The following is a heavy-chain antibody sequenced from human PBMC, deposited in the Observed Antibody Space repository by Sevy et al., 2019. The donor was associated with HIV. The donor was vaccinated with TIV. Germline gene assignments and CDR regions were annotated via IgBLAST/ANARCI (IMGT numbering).Heavy chain of an antibody. V-gene: IGHV1-69*13. Sequence: ASVKVSCKASGGTFSSYAISWVRQAPGQGLEWMGGIIPIFGTANYAQKFQGRVTITADESTSTAYMELSSLRSEDAAVYYCASYHDFWSGYYGSYYYMDVWGKGTTVTVSS. D-gene: IGHD3-3*01. CDR1: GGTFSSYA. CDR2: IIPIFGTA. CDR3: ASYHDFWSGYYGSYYYMDV. J-gene: IGHJ6*03.